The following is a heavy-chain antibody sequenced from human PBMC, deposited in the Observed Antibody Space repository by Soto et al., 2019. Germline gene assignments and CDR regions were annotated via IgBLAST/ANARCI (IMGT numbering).Heavy chain of an antibody. Sequence: QVQLVQSGAEVKKPGSSVKVSCKASGGTFSSYAISWVRQAPGKGLEWMGGIIPNFGKANYAQKFRGRVTISADDSTSTAYMELSSLRSEDTAVNYCARRSVESTMNLDYYYYGIDVWGQGTTVTVSS. CDR1: GGTFSSYA. D-gene: IGHD3-22*01. J-gene: IGHJ6*02. CDR3: ARRSVESTMNLDYYYYGIDV. CDR2: IIPNFGKA. V-gene: IGHV1-69*12.